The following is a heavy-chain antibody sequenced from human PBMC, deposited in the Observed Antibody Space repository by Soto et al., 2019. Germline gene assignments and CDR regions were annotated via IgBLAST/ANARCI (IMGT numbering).Heavy chain of an antibody. CDR1: GYTFTSYG. J-gene: IGHJ5*02. V-gene: IGHV1-18*01. CDR3: ARDLIASPIGTGWFDP. CDR2: INTYTGKT. D-gene: IGHD6-6*01. Sequence: GASVKVSCKTSGYTFTSYGISWVRQAPGRGLEWLGRINTYTGKTTYAQKVQGRVTLTTDTATSTVHMELRSLRTDDTAIYYCARDLIASPIGTGWFDPWGQGTMVPVSS.